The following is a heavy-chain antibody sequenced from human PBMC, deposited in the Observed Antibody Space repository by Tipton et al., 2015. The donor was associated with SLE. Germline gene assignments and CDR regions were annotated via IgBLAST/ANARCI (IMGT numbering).Heavy chain of an antibody. J-gene: IGHJ3*02. CDR3: ARGVVGVSAAFDI. V-gene: IGHV4-34*01. CDR1: GGSFSGYY. CDR2: IYYSGST. Sequence: TLSLTCAVYGGSFSGYYWSWIRQPPGKGLEWIGSIYYSGSTYYNPSLKSRVTISVDTSKNQFSLKLSSVTAADTAVYYCARGVVGVSAAFDIWGQGTMVTVSS. D-gene: IGHD2-15*01.